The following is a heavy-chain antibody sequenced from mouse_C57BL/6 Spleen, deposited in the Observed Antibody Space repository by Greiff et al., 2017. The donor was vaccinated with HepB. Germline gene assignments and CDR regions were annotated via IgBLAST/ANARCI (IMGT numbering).Heavy chain of an antibody. CDR3: ARDGSSYAMDY. V-gene: IGHV1-69*01. Sequence: QVQLQQPGAELVMPGASVKLSCKASGYTFTSYWMHWVKQRPGQGLEWIGEIDPSDSYTNYNQKFKGKSTLTVDNSSSTAYMQLSSLTSEDSAVSYCARDGSSYAMDYWGQGTSVTVSS. D-gene: IGHD1-1*01. CDR2: IDPSDSYT. CDR1: GYTFTSYW. J-gene: IGHJ4*01.